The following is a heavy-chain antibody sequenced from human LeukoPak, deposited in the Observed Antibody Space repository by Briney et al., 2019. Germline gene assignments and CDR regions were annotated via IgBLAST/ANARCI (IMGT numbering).Heavy chain of an antibody. CDR3: ARAGVGIAAAGDFDY. CDR2: TYYRSKWYN. D-gene: IGHD6-13*01. CDR1: GDSDSSNSAA. J-gene: IGHJ4*02. Sequence: SQTLSLTCAISGDSDSSNSAAWNWIRQSPSRGLEWLVRTYYRSKWYNDYAVSVKSRITFNPDTSKNQFSLQLNSVTPEDTAVYYCARAGVGIAAAGDFDYWGQGTLVTVSS. V-gene: IGHV6-1*01.